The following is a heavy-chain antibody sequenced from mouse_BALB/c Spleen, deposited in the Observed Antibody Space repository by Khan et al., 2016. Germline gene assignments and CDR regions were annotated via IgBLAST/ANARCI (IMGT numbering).Heavy chain of an antibody. D-gene: IGHD1-1*01. CDR3: ASSTQSFYAMDY. J-gene: IGHJ4*01. Sequence: VQLKQSGPELMKPGASVKISCKASGYSFTSYYMHWVKQSHGKSLEWIGYIDPFNGCTSYNQKFKGKATLTVDKSSSTAYMHLSSLTSEDSAVYYCASSTQSFYAMDYWGQGTSVTVSS. CDR2: IDPFNGCT. CDR1: GYSFTSYY. V-gene: IGHV1S135*01.